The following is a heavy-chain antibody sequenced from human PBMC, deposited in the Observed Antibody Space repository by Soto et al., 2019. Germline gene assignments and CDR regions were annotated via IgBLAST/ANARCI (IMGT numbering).Heavy chain of an antibody. CDR1: GFTFSSYW. J-gene: IGHJ3*02. Sequence: GGSLRLSCAASGFTFSSYWMHWVRQAPGKGLVWVSRINSDGSSTSYADSVKGRFTISRDNAKNTLYLQMNSLRAEDTAVYYCARLYYYDSSGRNDAFHIWGQGTMVTVSS. CDR3: ARLYYYDSSGRNDAFHI. CDR2: INSDGSST. D-gene: IGHD3-22*01. V-gene: IGHV3-74*01.